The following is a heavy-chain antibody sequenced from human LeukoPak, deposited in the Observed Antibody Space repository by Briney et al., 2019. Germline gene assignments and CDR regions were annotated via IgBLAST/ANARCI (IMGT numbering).Heavy chain of an antibody. CDR2: IGSSGSTE. J-gene: IGHJ3*02. CDR1: RFSLSIYA. V-gene: IGHV3-48*03. Sequence: PGGSLRLSRAASRFSLSIYATNGVRQAPGRGREWVSYIGSSGSTEYYADSVKGGFTISRDNPKKRLYLQMNSRRAEDTPGYYCASDTLLYVDSPDAFDMWGQGTMVTVSS. D-gene: IGHD4-17*01. CDR3: ASDTLLYVDSPDAFDM.